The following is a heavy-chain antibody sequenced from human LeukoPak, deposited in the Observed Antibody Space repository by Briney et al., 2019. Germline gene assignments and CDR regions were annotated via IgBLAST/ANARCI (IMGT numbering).Heavy chain of an antibody. CDR2: IREDGSEK. CDR3: VRVSTGYYFDS. CDR1: GLSLSRYW. Sequence: GGSLRLSCAAAGLSLSRYWMSWVRQAKGKGLECVAKIREDGSEKHYVDSVKGRFIISRDNAKNSLYLQMNTLRADDTAFYYCVRVSTGYYFDSWGQGTLVTVSS. D-gene: IGHD6-19*01. J-gene: IGHJ4*02. V-gene: IGHV3-7*03.